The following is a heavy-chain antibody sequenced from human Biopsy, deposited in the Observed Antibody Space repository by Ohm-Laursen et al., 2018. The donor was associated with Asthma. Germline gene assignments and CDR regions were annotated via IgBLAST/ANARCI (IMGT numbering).Heavy chain of an antibody. CDR1: GYTFNSAG. Sequence: ASVKVSCKTSGYTFNSAGITWVRQAPGQGLEWMGWISVYNGNTKVAQKLQDRVTMITDTSTSTAYMELRSLGSDDTAVYFGARAVDYSHYYGIDVWGQGTTVTVS. CDR2: ISVYNGNT. V-gene: IGHV1-18*01. J-gene: IGHJ6*02. D-gene: IGHD3-10*01. CDR3: ARAVDYSHYYGIDV.